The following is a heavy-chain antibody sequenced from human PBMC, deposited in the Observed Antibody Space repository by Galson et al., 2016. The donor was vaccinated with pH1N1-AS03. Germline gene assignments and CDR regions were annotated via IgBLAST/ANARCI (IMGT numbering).Heavy chain of an antibody. D-gene: IGHD1-26*01. Sequence: SVKVSCKASGYIFTGFYVHWVRQAPGQGLEWTGWINPENGVTNYAQKFQAWVTMTGDTSISTAYMELHGLKSDDTAVYYCARDPRGPCSSATCATTYYFGMDVWGQGTTVIVSS. CDR3: ARDPRGPCSSATCATTYYFGMDV. CDR1: GYIFTGFY. CDR2: INPENGVT. J-gene: IGHJ6*02. V-gene: IGHV1-2*04.